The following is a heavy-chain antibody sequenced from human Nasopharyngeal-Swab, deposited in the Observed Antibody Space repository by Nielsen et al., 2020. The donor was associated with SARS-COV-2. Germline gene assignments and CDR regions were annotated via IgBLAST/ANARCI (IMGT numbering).Heavy chain of an antibody. CDR3: ARLSGWYLYYFDF. Sequence: SETLSLTCAVYGGSFSGYYWSWIRQPPGKGLEWIGEINHSGSTNYNPSLKSRVTISVDTSKNQFSLKLSSVTAADTAVYYCARLSGWYLYYFDFWGQGTLVTVSS. CDR1: GGSFSGYY. D-gene: IGHD6-19*01. J-gene: IGHJ4*02. V-gene: IGHV4-34*01. CDR2: INHSGST.